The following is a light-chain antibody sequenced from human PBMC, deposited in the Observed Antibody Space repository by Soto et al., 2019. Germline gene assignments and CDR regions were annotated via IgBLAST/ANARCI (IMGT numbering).Light chain of an antibody. CDR3: QKYNSALSRT. CDR2: AAS. CDR1: QGIANY. V-gene: IGKV1-27*01. Sequence: DIQMTQSPSSLSASVGDRVTITCRASQGIANYLAWYQQKPGKVPKLLIYAASTLHSGVPSRFSGSGFGTDFTLTISSLQPEDVATYYCQKYNSALSRTFCQGTKVEIK. J-gene: IGKJ1*01.